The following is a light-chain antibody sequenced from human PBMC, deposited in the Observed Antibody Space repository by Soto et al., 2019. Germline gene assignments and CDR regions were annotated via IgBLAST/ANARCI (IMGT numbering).Light chain of an antibody. J-gene: IGLJ1*01. CDR3: AAWDDSLNGYV. CDR2: YDD. Sequence: QSVLTQPPSVSEAPRQRVTISCSGSSSNIGNNAVNWYQQLPGKAPKLLIYYDDLLPSGVSDRFSGSKSGTSASLAISGLQSEGQADYYCAAWDDSLNGYVFGTGTKV. CDR1: SSNIGNNA. V-gene: IGLV1-36*01.